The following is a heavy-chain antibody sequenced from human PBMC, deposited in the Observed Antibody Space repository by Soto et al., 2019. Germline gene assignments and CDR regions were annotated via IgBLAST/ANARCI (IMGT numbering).Heavy chain of an antibody. CDR2: ISNRGSDT. V-gene: IGHV3-23*01. CDR1: GITFNKYA. CDR3: AKYTYSSSWYF. D-gene: IGHD6-13*01. J-gene: IGHJ4*02. Sequence: PGGSLRLFCAGSGITFNKYAMTWVRQAPGKGLARVSSISNRGSDTYYVDSVKGRFTISRDNSKNTLYLQMNSLRAEETAVYYCAKYTYSSSWYFWGQGTLVTVSS.